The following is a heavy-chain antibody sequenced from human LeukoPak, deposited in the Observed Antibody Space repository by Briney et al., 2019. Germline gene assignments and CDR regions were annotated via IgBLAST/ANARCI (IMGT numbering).Heavy chain of an antibody. Sequence: SETLSLTCAVYGGSFSGYYWSWIRQPPGKGLEWIGEINHSGSTNYNPSLKSRVTISVDTSKNQFSLKLSSVTAPDTAVYYCARAVGDSSGYYYVDYWGQGTLVTVS. J-gene: IGHJ4*02. CDR2: INHSGST. CDR1: GGSFSGYY. CDR3: ARAVGDSSGYYYVDY. D-gene: IGHD3-22*01. V-gene: IGHV4-34*01.